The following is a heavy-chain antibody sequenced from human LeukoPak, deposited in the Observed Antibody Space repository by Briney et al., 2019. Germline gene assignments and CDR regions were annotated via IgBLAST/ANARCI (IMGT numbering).Heavy chain of an antibody. CDR1: GGTFSSYA. D-gene: IGHD3-10*01. J-gene: IGHJ4*02. CDR2: IIPIFGTA. CDR3: ARGRNGLIWFGELER. V-gene: IGHV1-69*13. Sequence: SVKVSCKASGGTFSSYAISWVRQAPGQGLEYMGGIIPIFGTANYAQKFQGRVTITADESKSTAYMEMSSLRSEDTAVYYCARGRNGLIWFGELERWGQGTLVTVSS.